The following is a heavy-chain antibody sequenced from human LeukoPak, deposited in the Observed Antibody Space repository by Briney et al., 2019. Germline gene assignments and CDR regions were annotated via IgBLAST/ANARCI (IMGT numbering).Heavy chain of an antibody. CDR3: AKDFRVAGELWVGELWNDFDI. Sequence: GGSLRLSCAASGLTFSRYGMHGVRQAPDKGREGVALISLERSNRIYADSVKGRFSITRDNSTNTLYLQVNSLRIEDTAVYYCAKDFRVAGELWVGELWNDFDIWGQGIRVAVSS. CDR2: ISLERSNR. CDR1: GLTFSRYG. V-gene: IGHV3-30*18. D-gene: IGHD3-10*01. J-gene: IGHJ3*02.